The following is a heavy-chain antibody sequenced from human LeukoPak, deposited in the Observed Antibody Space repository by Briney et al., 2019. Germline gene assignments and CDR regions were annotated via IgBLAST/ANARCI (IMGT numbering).Heavy chain of an antibody. J-gene: IGHJ4*02. CDR2: IYYSGST. CDR1: GGSVSSGSYY. D-gene: IGHD6-19*01. CDR3: ARTYSSGWRLFDY. Sequence: PSETLSLTCTVSGGSVSSGSYYWSWIRQPPGKGLEWIGYIYYSGSTNYNPSLKSRVTMSVDTSKDQFSLKLSSVTAADTAVYYCARTYSSGWRLFDYWGQGTLVTVSS. V-gene: IGHV4-61*01.